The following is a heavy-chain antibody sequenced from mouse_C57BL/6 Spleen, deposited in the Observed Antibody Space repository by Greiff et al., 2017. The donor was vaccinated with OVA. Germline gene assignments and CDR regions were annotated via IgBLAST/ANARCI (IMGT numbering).Heavy chain of an antibody. Sequence: EVQLQESGPGLVKPSQSLSLTCSVPGYSITSGYYWNWIRQFPGNKLEWMGYISYDGSNNYNPSLKNRISITRDTSKNQFFLKLNSVTTEDTATYYCARGNYYGSYYFDYWGQGTTLTVSS. CDR1: GYSITSGYY. CDR2: ISYDGSN. J-gene: IGHJ2*01. D-gene: IGHD1-1*01. CDR3: ARGNYYGSYYFDY. V-gene: IGHV3-6*01.